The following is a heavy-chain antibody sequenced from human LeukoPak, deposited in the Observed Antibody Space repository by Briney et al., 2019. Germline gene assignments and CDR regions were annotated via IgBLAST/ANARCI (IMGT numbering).Heavy chain of an antibody. V-gene: IGHV5-51*01. CDR1: GYSFTSYW. CDR2: IYPGDSDT. D-gene: IGHD3-10*01. Sequence: GESLKISCKGSGYSFTSYWIGWVRQMPGKGLEWMGIIYPGDSDTRYSPSFQGQVTISADKSISTAYLQWSSLKASDTVMYYCARRQYYGSGSYYKWYYFDYWGQGTLVTVSS. J-gene: IGHJ4*02. CDR3: ARRQYYGSGSYYKWYYFDY.